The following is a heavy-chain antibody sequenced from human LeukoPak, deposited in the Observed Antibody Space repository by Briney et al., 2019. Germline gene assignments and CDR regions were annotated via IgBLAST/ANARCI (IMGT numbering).Heavy chain of an antibody. CDR3: AKDRIAKSPPKSNWFDP. J-gene: IGHJ5*02. D-gene: IGHD6-13*01. V-gene: IGHV3-23*01. Sequence: GGSLRLSCAASGFTFSSYAMSWVRQAPGKGLEWVSAISGSGGSTYYAASVKGRFTISRDNSKNTLYLQMNSLRAEDTAVYYCAKDRIAKSPPKSNWFDPWGQGTLVTVPS. CDR2: ISGSGGST. CDR1: GFTFSSYA.